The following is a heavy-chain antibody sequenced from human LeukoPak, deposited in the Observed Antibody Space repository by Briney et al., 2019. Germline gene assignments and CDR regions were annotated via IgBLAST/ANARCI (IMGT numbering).Heavy chain of an antibody. CDR2: INHVGNT. D-gene: IGHD3-10*01. Sequence: SETLSLTCAVYGESFSGYFWTWIRQPPGKGLEWIGEINHVGNTNYNPSLKSRVTISVDKSKNQFSLKLNSVTAADTAVYYCARGRYKGEIRGLILRSNHYTYMDDWGKGTTVTVSS. J-gene: IGHJ6*03. CDR1: GESFSGYF. CDR3: ARGRYKGEIRGLILRSNHYTYMDD. V-gene: IGHV4-34*01.